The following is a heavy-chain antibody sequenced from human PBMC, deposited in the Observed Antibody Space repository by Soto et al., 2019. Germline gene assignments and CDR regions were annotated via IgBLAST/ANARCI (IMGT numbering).Heavy chain of an antibody. J-gene: IGHJ3*02. CDR3: ARIYDSSGGDAFDI. CDR1: GGTFSSYT. CDR2: IIPILGIA. D-gene: IGHD3-22*01. V-gene: IGHV1-69*02. Sequence: SVKVSCKASGGTFSSYTISWVRQAPGQGLEWMGRIIPILGIANYAQKFQGRVTITADKSTSTAYMELSSLRSEDTAVYYCARIYDSSGGDAFDIWGQGTMVTVSS.